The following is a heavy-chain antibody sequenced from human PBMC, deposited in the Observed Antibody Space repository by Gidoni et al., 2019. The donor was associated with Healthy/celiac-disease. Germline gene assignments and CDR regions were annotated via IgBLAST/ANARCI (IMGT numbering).Heavy chain of an antibody. CDR3: ATLDLAARAAGVDY. CDR2: ISSSSSTI. V-gene: IGHV3-48*01. CDR1: GFTFRSYS. D-gene: IGHD6-6*01. Sequence: EVQLLESGGGLVQPGGSLSLSCAASGFTFRSYSMNWVRQAPGKGLEWVSYISSSSSTIYYADSVKGRFTISRDNAKNSLYLQMNSLRAEDTAVYYCATLDLAARAAGVDYWGQGTLVTVSS. J-gene: IGHJ4*02.